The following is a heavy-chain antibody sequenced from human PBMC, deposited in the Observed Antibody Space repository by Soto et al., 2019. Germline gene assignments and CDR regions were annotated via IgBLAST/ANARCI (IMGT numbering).Heavy chain of an antibody. D-gene: IGHD3-22*01. Sequence: QLQLQESGPGLVKPSETLSLTCTVSGGSISSSSYYWGWIRQPPGKGLEWIGSIYYSGSTYYNPSLKSRVTISVDTSKNQFSLKLSSVTAADTAVYYCARHTGDSSGYYREDYYGMDVWGQGTTVTVSS. CDR2: IYYSGST. CDR3: ARHTGDSSGYYREDYYGMDV. V-gene: IGHV4-39*01. CDR1: GGSISSSSYY. J-gene: IGHJ6*02.